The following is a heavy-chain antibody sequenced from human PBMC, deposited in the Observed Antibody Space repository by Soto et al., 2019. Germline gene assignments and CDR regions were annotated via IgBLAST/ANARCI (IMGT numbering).Heavy chain of an antibody. Sequence: SGGGVVQPGRSLRLSCAASGFTFSSFGMHWVRQAPGKGMEWVSLIWYDGSKKSYGDSVKGRFTISRDNSRNTVYLQMNSLRADDTAVYYCARDASYYSLWSGYYPSRNGMDVWGQGTTVTVSS. J-gene: IGHJ6*02. CDR2: IWYDGSKK. CDR3: ARDASYYSLWSGYYPSRNGMDV. V-gene: IGHV3-33*01. CDR1: GFTFSSFG. D-gene: IGHD3-3*01.